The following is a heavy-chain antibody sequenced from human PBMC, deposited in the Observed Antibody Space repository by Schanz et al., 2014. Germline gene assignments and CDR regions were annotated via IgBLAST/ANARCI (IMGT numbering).Heavy chain of an antibody. J-gene: IGHJ4*02. Sequence: EVQLVESEGGLVQPGGSLRLSCEGSGFSFSDYWMGWVRQAPGKGLEWVANINQDGSEKYYVDSVKGRFTISRDNSKNTLYLQMNNLRAEDTAVYYCARGPIPIQGVPMDFWGQGTLXTVSS. CDR3: ARGPIPIQGVPMDF. CDR1: GFSFSDYW. CDR2: INQDGSEK. D-gene: IGHD3-10*01. V-gene: IGHV3-7*03.